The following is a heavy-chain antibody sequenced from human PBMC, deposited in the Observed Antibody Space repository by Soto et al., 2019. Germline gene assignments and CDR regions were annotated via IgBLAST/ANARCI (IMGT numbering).Heavy chain of an antibody. V-gene: IGHV4-39*01. D-gene: IGHD2-21*02. CDR2: LYYTGST. CDR1: GGSISSSNYY. J-gene: IGHJ3*02. Sequence: QLHLQESGPGLVKPSETLSLTCAVSGGSISSSNYYWGWIRQPPGMGLEWIVSLYYTGSTSYNPSLKSRVTMSVDTSKNQLSLKLSSVTALDTAVYYCARRLPAGVLQDAFDIWGLGTMVTVSA. CDR3: ARRLPAGVLQDAFDI.